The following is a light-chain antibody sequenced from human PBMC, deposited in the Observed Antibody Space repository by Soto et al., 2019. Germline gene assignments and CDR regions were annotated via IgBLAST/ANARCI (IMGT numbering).Light chain of an antibody. CDR3: QHYNSYSEA. CDR1: QTISSW. Sequence: DVQMTQSPSTVSASVGDRVRLTCRASQTISSWLAWYQQKPGKAPKLLIYKASTLKSGVPSRFSGSGSGTEFTLTISSLQPDDFATYYCQHYNSYSEAFGQGTKVDIK. J-gene: IGKJ1*01. V-gene: IGKV1-5*03. CDR2: KAS.